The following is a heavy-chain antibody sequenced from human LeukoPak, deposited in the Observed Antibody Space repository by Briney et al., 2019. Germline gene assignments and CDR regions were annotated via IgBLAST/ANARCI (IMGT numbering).Heavy chain of an antibody. CDR3: ATDRERDPSVYYLV. D-gene: IGHD3-22*01. Sequence: GGSVRLSCAASGFTFSDYATSWVRQAPGQGLEWVSTISDDGSGTYYADSVKGRFTISRDNSKNTLFLQINSLRAEDSAVYYCATDRERDPSVYYLVGGQGTLITVSS. V-gene: IGHV3-23*01. J-gene: IGHJ4*02. CDR1: GFTFSDYA. CDR2: ISDDGSGT.